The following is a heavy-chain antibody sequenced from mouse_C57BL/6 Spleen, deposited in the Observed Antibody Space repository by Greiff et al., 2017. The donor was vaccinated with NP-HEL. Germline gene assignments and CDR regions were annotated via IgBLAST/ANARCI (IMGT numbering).Heavy chain of an antibody. V-gene: IGHV1-82*01. CDR1: GYAFSSSW. Sequence: VQLQQSGPELVKPGASVKISCKASGYAFSSSWMNWVKQRPGKGLEWIGRIYPGDGDTNYNGKFKGKATLTADKSSSTAYMQLSSLTSEDSAVYFCARRGDGFAMDYWGQGTSVTVSS. CDR2: IYPGDGDT. D-gene: IGHD2-13*01. CDR3: ARRGDGFAMDY. J-gene: IGHJ4*01.